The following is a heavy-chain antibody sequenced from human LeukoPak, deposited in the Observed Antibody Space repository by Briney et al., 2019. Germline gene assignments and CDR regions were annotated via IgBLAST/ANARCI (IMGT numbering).Heavy chain of an antibody. CDR3: AKDYYDSSGSY. J-gene: IGHJ4*02. CDR2: ISSSGGST. V-gene: IGHV3-23*01. Sequence: GGSLRLSCAASGFTFTSYAMSWVRQAPGKGLEWVSAISSSGGSTYYADSVKGRFTISRDNSKNTLYLQMNSLRAEDTAVYYCAKDYYDSSGSYWGQGTLVTVSS. CDR1: GFTFTSYA. D-gene: IGHD3-22*01.